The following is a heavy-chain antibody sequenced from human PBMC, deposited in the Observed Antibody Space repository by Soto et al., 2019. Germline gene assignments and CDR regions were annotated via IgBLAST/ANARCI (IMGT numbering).Heavy chain of an antibody. CDR3: ARGIPYYDSSGYRSRQVGFDY. Sequence: SETLSLTCTVSGGSISSYYWSWIRQPPGKGLEWIGYIYYSGSTNYNPSLKSRVTISVDTSKNQFSPKLSSVTAADTAVYYCARGIPYYDSSGYRSRQVGFDYWGQGTLVTVSS. CDR2: IYYSGST. D-gene: IGHD3-22*01. CDR1: GGSISSYY. J-gene: IGHJ4*02. V-gene: IGHV4-59*01.